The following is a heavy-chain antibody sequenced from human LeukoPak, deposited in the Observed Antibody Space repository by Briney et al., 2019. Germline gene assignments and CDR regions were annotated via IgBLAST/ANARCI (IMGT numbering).Heavy chain of an antibody. Sequence: PGGSLRLSCAGSGFTFSNYGMHWVRQAPGKGLEWVAVISYDGSNKYYADSVKGRFPISRDNSKNTLYLQMNSLRAEDTAVYYCAKDFNRYCSSTSCYPGGDYWGQGTLVTVSS. J-gene: IGHJ4*02. V-gene: IGHV3-30*18. CDR1: GFTFSNYG. CDR2: ISYDGSNK. CDR3: AKDFNRYCSSTSCYPGGDY. D-gene: IGHD2-2*01.